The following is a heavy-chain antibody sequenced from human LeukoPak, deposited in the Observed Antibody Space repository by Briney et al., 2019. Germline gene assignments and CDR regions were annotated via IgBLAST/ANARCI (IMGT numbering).Heavy chain of an antibody. CDR2: MNPNSGAT. D-gene: IGHD2-8*01. V-gene: IGHV1-2*02. J-gene: IGHJ4*02. CDR3: ARVWPCSNGVCPDVLER. CDR1: GYTFSDYY. Sequence: ASVKVSCKASGYTFSDYYMHWVRQAPGQGLEWMGWMNPNSGATTYAQKFQGRVTMTRDTSIRTAYMELSRLRPDDTAVYYCARVWPCSNGVCPDVLERWGQGTLVTVSS.